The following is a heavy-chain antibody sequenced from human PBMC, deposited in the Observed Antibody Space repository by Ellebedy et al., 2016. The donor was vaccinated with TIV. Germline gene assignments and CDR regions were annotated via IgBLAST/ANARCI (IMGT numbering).Heavy chain of an antibody. CDR2: ISGSGGST. D-gene: IGHD1-26*01. CDR3: AKSVGIVGAKSYWYFDL. Sequence: GGSLRLXCAASGFTFRTDAMTWVRQAPGKGLEWVSAISGSGGSTYYADSVKGRFIISRDNSKNMLCLQMNSLRAEDTAVYYCAKSVGIVGAKSYWYFDLWGRGTLVTVSS. J-gene: IGHJ2*01. V-gene: IGHV3-23*01. CDR1: GFTFRTDA.